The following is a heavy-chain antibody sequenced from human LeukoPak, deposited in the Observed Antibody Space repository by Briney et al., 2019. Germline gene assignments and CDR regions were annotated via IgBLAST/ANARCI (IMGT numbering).Heavy chain of an antibody. V-gene: IGHV3-48*03. J-gene: IGHJ4*02. CDR3: ASDCGGDCYSAERAIDY. Sequence: GGSLRLSCAAPGFTFSSYEMNWVRQAPGKGLEWVSYISSSGSTIYYADSVKGRFTISRDNAKNSLSLQMNSLRAEDTAVYYCASDCGGDCYSAERAIDYWGQGTLVTVSS. CDR2: ISSSGSTI. CDR1: GFTFSSYE. D-gene: IGHD2-21*02.